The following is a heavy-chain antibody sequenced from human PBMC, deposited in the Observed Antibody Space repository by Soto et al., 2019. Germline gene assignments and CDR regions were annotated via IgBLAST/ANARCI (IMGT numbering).Heavy chain of an antibody. CDR2: IYSGGST. D-gene: IGHD6-13*01. CDR3: ARGPYSSSWYYYYYYMDV. J-gene: IGHJ6*03. CDR1: GFTVSSNY. V-gene: IGHV3-53*04. Sequence: EVQLVESGGGLVQPGGSLRLSCAASGFTVSSNYMSWVRQAPGKGLAWVSVIYSGGSTYYADSVKGRFTISRHNSKNTLYLQMNSLRAEDTAVYYCARGPYSSSWYYYYYYMDVWGKGTTVTVSS.